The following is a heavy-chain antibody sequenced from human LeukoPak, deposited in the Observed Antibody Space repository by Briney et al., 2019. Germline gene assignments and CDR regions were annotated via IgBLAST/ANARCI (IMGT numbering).Heavy chain of an antibody. Sequence: GASVKVSCKASGYTFTSYDINWVRQATGQGLEWMGWMNPNSGNTGYAQNFQGRVTITGHTSISKAYMELSSLRSEDTAVYYCARGPTWTGNYYYFDYWGQGTLVTVSS. V-gene: IGHV1-8*03. CDR2: MNPNSGNT. J-gene: IGHJ4*02. CDR3: ARGPTWTGNYYYFDY. CDR1: GYTFTSYD. D-gene: IGHD3/OR15-3a*01.